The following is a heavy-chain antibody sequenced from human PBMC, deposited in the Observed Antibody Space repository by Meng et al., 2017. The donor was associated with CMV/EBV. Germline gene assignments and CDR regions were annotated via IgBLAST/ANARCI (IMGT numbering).Heavy chain of an antibody. D-gene: IGHD3-3*01. CDR2: VHYGVGTK. J-gene: IGHJ4*02. CDR3: AKAPQMFLEWLSIDY. Sequence: GGSLRLSCAASGFRFSYYGMHWVRQAPGKGLEWVAFVHYGVGTKYYADSVKGRFTISRDNSKNTLYLQMNSLRPDDTAVYYCAKAPQMFLEWLSIDYWGQGTLVTVSS. CDR1: GFRFSYYG. V-gene: IGHV3-30*02.